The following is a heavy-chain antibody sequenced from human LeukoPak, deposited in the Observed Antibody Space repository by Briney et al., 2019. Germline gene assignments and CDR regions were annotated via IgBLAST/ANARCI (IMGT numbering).Heavy chain of an antibody. V-gene: IGHV1-8*01. D-gene: IGHD2-2*01. J-gene: IGHJ4*02. CDR3: ARGPAAARGTLGY. Sequence: GASVKVSCNASGYTFTSYDINWVRQATGQGLEWMGWMNPNSGNTGYAQKFQGRVTMTRNTSISTAYMELSSLRSEDTAVYYCARGPAAARGTLGYWGQGTLVTVSS. CDR1: GYTFTSYD. CDR2: MNPNSGNT.